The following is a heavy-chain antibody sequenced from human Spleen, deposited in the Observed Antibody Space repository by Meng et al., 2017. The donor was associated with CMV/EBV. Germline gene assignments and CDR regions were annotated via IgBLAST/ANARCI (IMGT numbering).Heavy chain of an antibody. CDR3: ATGSGDFDH. Sequence: GQRKGPGPGLVKPSETLSLTCSVSGGSISSFYWSWIRQPAGKGLEWIGRIYTSGSTNYNPSLKSRVTMSVGTSKNQISLRLRSVTAADTAVYYCATGSGDFDHWGQGTLVTVSS. D-gene: IGHD1-26*01. J-gene: IGHJ4*02. CDR2: IYTSGST. V-gene: IGHV4-4*07. CDR1: GGSISSFY.